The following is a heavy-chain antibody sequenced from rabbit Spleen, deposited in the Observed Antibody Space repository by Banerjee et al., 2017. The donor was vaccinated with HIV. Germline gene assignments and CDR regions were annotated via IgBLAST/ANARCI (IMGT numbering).Heavy chain of an antibody. CDR3: ARDTGTSFSTYGMDL. CDR2: IYGDYGLNT. V-gene: IGHV1S40*01. D-gene: IGHD8-1*01. J-gene: IGHJ6*01. Sequence: QSLEESGGGLVQPEGSLALTCKASGFSFSSSHYMCWVRQAPGKGLEWIACIYGDYGLNTWYASWAKGRFTISKTSSTTVTLQMTSLTGADTATYFCARDTGTSFSTYGMDLWGQGTLVTVS. CDR1: GFSFSSSHY.